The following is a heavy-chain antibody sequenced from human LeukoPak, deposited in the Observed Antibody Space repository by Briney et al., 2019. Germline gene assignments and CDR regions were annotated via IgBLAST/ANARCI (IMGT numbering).Heavy chain of an antibody. J-gene: IGHJ4*02. CDR1: GFAFDDYA. V-gene: IGHV3-9*01. Sequence: GRSLRLSCAASGFAFDDYAMHWVRQAPGKGLEWVSGISWNSGSIGYADSVKGRFTISRDNAKNSLYLQMNSLRAEDTALYYCAKEGGSGSYYNAHFDYWGQGTLVTVSS. CDR2: ISWNSGSI. D-gene: IGHD3-10*01. CDR3: AKEGGSGSYYNAHFDY.